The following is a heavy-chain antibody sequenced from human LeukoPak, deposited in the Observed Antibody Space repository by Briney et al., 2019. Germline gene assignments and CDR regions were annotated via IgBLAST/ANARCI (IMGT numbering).Heavy chain of an antibody. J-gene: IGHJ4*02. CDR1: GYSFTSYW. CDR2: IYPGDSDT. V-gene: IGHV5-51*01. D-gene: IGHD2-2*01. CDR3: ARLRQAPAGPFDY. Sequence: KDGESLKISCKGSGYSFTSYWIGWVRQMLGKGLEWMGIIYPGDSDTRYSPSFQGQVTISADKSISTAYLQWSSLKASDTAMYYCARLRQAPAGPFDYWGQGTLVTVSP.